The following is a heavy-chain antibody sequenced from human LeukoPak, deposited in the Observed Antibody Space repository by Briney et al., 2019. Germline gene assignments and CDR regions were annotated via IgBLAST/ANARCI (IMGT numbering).Heavy chain of an antibody. D-gene: IGHD3-10*01. V-gene: IGHV3-7*01. Sequence: PGGSLRLSCAASGFPFHNYWMTWVRQAPGKGLEWVANIDQDETEKYYVDSVQGRFTISRDNAEKSLFLRMTSLRVEDTAIYYCGRGLYGSGRRSLMAHWGPGTLVTVSS. J-gene: IGHJ4*02. CDR1: GFPFHNYW. CDR3: GRGLYGSGRRSLMAH. CDR2: IDQDETEK.